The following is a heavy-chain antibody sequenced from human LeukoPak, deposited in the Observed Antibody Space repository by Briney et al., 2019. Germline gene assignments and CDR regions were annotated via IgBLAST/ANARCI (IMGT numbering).Heavy chain of an antibody. V-gene: IGHV1-69*13. Sequence: ASVKVSCKASGGTLSSYAISWVRQAPGQGLEWMGGIIPIFGTANYAQKFQGRVTITADESTSTAYMELSSLRSEDTAVYYCARSHSSGWPGPLGYYYYYGMDVWGQGTTVTVSS. CDR2: IIPIFGTA. CDR3: ARSHSSGWPGPLGYYYYYGMDV. CDR1: GGTLSSYA. D-gene: IGHD6-19*01. J-gene: IGHJ6*02.